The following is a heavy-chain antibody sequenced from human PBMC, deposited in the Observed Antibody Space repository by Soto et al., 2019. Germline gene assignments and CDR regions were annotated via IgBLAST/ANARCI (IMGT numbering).Heavy chain of an antibody. CDR2: ISNDGSNK. V-gene: IGHV3-30-3*01. CDR1: GFTFNI. CDR3: ARLRTEGAYFDY. J-gene: IGHJ4*02. Sequence: GGSLRLSCAASGFTFNIMYWVRQAPGRGLEWVAGISNDGSNKNYADSVKGRFTISRDSSKDTLYLQMNSLRAEDTAVYYCARLRTEGAYFDYWGQGTLVTVSS.